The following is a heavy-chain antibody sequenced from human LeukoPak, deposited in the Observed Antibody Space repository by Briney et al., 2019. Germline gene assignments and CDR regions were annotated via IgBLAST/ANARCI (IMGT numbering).Heavy chain of an antibody. CDR2: IYYSGNT. D-gene: IGHD3-10*01. Sequence: PSETLSLTCTVSGGSISSYYWSWIRQPPGKGLEWIGYIYYSGNTNYSPSLKSRVTISVDTSKNQFSLKLSSVTAADTAVYYCAREGTRDPNWFDPWGQGTLVTVSS. CDR3: AREGTRDPNWFDP. CDR1: GGSISSYY. J-gene: IGHJ5*02. V-gene: IGHV4-59*01.